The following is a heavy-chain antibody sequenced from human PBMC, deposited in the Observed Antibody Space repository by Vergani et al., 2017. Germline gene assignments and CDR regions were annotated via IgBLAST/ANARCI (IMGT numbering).Heavy chain of an antibody. J-gene: IGHJ3*02. CDR3: AREAVFDAFDI. V-gene: IGHV3-21*01. CDR2: ITSTGNYI. D-gene: IGHD2-21*01. Sequence: EVQLVESGGGLVTPGGSLRLSCAASGFTFSSYSMNWVRQAPGKGLEWVSSITSTGNYIYYADSVKGRFTISRDNAKNSLYLQMNSLRAEDTAVYYCAREAVFDAFDIWGKGTMVTVSS. CDR1: GFTFSSYS.